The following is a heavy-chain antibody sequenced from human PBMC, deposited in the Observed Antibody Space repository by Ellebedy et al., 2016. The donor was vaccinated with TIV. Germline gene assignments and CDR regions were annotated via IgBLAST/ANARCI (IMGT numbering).Heavy chain of an antibody. CDR1: GFTFSSYW. CDR2: IKQDGSEK. J-gene: IGHJ6*02. D-gene: IGHD2-2*01. CDR3: ARDVGYCSSTSCYPTDYYYYGMDV. V-gene: IGHV3-7*01. Sequence: GGSLRLXXAASGFTFSSYWMSWVRQAPGKGLEWVANIKQDGSEKYYVDSVKGRFTISRDNAKNSLYLQMNSLRAEDTAVYYCARDVGYCSSTSCYPTDYYYYGMDVWGQGTTVTVSS.